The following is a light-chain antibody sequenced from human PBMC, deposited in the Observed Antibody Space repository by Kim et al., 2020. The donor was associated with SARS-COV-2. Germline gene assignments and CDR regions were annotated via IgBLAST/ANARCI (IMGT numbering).Light chain of an antibody. CDR2: QDN. CDR3: QSYDDNNHVV. Sequence: LTQPHSVSESPGKTITMSCTHSGGSIASNFVQWYQQRPGSGTTLVIYQDNQRPSGVPDRFSGSVDRSTNSASLTISGLKAEDEADYYCQSYDDNNHVVFGGGTQLTVL. V-gene: IGLV6-57*04. CDR1: GGSIASNF. J-gene: IGLJ2*01.